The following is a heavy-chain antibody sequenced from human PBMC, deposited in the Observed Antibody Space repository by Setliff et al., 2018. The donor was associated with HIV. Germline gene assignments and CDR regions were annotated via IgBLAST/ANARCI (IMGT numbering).Heavy chain of an antibody. J-gene: IGHJ3*02. CDR3: ARGPLDSSGYRSDAFDI. CDR2: ISHSGRT. Sequence: SETLSLTCAVYVGSFSGYYWSWIRQPPGEGLEWIGEISHSGRTNYNPSLKSRVTISVDTSKNQFSLKLSSVTAADTAVYYCARGPLDSSGYRSDAFDIWGQGTMVTVSS. D-gene: IGHD3-22*01. V-gene: IGHV4-34*01. CDR1: VGSFSGYY.